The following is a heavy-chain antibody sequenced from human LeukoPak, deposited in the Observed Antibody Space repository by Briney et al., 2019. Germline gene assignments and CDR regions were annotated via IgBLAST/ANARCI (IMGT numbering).Heavy chain of an antibody. V-gene: IGHV3-7*01. J-gene: IGHJ1*01. D-gene: IGHD3-16*01. Sequence: GGSLRLSCAASGIIITSYWMSWVRQTPGKGLEWVANIKKDGSEKNYVDSVKGGFTIFRDNARNSLYLQMNSLRAEDTAVYYCASHSYGYNHWGQGTLVIVSS. CDR3: ASHSYGYNH. CDR2: IKKDGSEK. CDR1: GIIITSYW.